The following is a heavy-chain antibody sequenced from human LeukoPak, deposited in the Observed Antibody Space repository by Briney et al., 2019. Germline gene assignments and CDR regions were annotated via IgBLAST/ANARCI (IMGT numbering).Heavy chain of an antibody. Sequence: GGSLRLSCAASGFTFSSYAMHWVRQAPGKGLEWVAVISYDGSNKYYADSVKGRFTISRDNSKNTLYLQMNSLRAGDTAVYYCARGRYSSSWYGYYYYYYMDVWGKGTTVTVSS. D-gene: IGHD6-13*01. V-gene: IGHV3-30*04. CDR1: GFTFSSYA. CDR3: ARGRYSSSWYGYYYYYYMDV. J-gene: IGHJ6*03. CDR2: ISYDGSNK.